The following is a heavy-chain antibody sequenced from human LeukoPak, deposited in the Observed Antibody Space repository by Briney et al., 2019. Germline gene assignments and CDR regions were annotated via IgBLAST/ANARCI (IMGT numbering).Heavy chain of an antibody. CDR1: GYTFIGYN. J-gene: IGHJ5*02. CDR3: ATGRTQRILYNWNYVVGSDWFDP. V-gene: IGHV1-2*02. CDR2: IEPDSGAT. D-gene: IGHD1-7*01. Sequence: ASVKVSCKTSGYTFIGYNLHWVRQAPGQGLEWMGWIEPDSGATNYAQKFQGRVTMTRDTSIRTVYMELSGLTSDDTAVYYCATGRTQRILYNWNYVVGSDWFDPWGQGTLVTVSS.